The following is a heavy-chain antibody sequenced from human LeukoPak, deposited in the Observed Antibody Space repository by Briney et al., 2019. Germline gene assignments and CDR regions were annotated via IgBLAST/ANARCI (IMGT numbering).Heavy chain of an antibody. CDR3: ARDTHSSGWYYFDY. D-gene: IGHD6-19*01. CDR1: GFTFSSYS. J-gene: IGHJ4*02. Sequence: GGSLRLSCAASGFTFSSYSMNWVRQAPGKGLEWVAVISYDGSNKYYADSVKGRFTISRDNSKNTLYLQMNSLRAEDTAVYYCARDTHSSGWYYFDYWGQGTLVTVSS. CDR2: ISYDGSNK. V-gene: IGHV3-30*03.